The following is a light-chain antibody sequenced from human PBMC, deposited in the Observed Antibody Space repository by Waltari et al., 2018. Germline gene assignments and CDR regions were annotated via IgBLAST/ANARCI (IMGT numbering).Light chain of an antibody. Sequence: QSALTQPASVSGSPGQSITISCTGTSNDVGASTFSSWYQQHPGRAPQLMIYDVTERPSGISYRFSGSKSANTASLTISGLLPEDEAIYYCSSFTDTHTLLFGGGTTVTVL. J-gene: IGLJ2*01. CDR3: SSFTDTHTLL. CDR2: DVT. CDR1: SNDVGASTF. V-gene: IGLV2-14*03.